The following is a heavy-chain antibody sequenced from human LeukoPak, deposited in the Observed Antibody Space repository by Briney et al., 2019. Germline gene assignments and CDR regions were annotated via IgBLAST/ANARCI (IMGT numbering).Heavy chain of an antibody. CDR3: ARAPGGRRAYYMDV. CDR2: IYTYESP. CDR1: GGSFSGYY. J-gene: IGHJ6*03. V-gene: IGHV4-4*08. Sequence: KTSETLSLTCAVYGGSFSGYYWSWIRQPPGKGLEWIGRIYTYESPNYNPSLKSRVTISVDTSKNQFSLKLTSVTAADTAVYFCARAPGGRRAYYMDVWGKGTTVTISS. D-gene: IGHD3-16*01.